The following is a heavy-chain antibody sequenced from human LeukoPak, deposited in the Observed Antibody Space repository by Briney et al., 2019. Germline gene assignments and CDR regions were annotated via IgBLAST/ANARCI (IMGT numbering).Heavy chain of an antibody. J-gene: IGHJ4*02. CDR2: INESGST. CDR1: GGSSSGYY. Sequence: SETLSLTCGVSGGSSSGYYWSWIRQSPGKGLEWIGEINESGSTDYNPSLMSRVSISLDTSKSQFSLNLSSVTAADTAVYYCARGLRWYYDFWSGYYGFDYWGQGTLVTVSS. V-gene: IGHV4-34*01. CDR3: ARGLRWYYDFWSGYYGFDY. D-gene: IGHD3-3*01.